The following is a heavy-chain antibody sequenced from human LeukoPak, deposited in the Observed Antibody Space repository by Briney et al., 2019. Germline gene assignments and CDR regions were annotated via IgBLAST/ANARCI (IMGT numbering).Heavy chain of an antibody. CDR3: ATAGPFGVVPNYWYFDL. D-gene: IGHD3-3*01. CDR1: GYTLTELS. CDR2: FDPEDGET. J-gene: IGHJ2*01. Sequence: ASVKVSCKVSGYTLTELSMHWVRQAPGKGLEWMGGFDPEDGETIYAQKFQGRVTMTEDTSTDTAYMELSSLRSEDTAVYYCATAGPFGVVPNYWYFDLWGRGTLVTVSS. V-gene: IGHV1-24*01.